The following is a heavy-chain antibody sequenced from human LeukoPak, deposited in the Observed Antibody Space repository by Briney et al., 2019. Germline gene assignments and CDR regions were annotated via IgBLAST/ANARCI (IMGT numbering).Heavy chain of an antibody. CDR3: ARLSGWGFYSSRWNGFYLDY. J-gene: IGHJ4*02. CDR1: GYNFPIYW. V-gene: IGHV5-51*01. CDR2: IYPGDSDT. D-gene: IGHD6-13*01. Sequence: GESLKISCQGSGYNFPIYWIGWVRQMPGQGLEWMGIIYPGDSDTTYSPSFQGQVTISADKPTNTAYLQWGSLKAADTAMYYCARLSGWGFYSSRWNGFYLDYWGQGTLVTVSS.